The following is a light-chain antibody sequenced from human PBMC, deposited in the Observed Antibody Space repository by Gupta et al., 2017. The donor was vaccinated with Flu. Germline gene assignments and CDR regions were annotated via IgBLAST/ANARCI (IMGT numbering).Light chain of an antibody. CDR3: CSYARSFTDV. CDR1: SSDVGGYNY. J-gene: IGLJ1*01. CDR2: DVS. Sequence: QSALTQPRSVSGSPGQSVPLSCTGTSSDVGGYNYVSWYQQHPGKAPKLMIYDVSKRPSGVPDRFSGSKSGNTASLTISGLQTEDEADYFCCSYARSFTDVFGTGTKVTVL. V-gene: IGLV2-11*01.